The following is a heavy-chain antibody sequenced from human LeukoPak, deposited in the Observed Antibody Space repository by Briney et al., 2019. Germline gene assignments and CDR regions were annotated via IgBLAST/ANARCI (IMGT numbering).Heavy chain of an antibody. D-gene: IGHD4-23*01. J-gene: IGHJ4*02. V-gene: IGHV4-61*02. CDR2: IYTSGST. CDR1: GGSISSGSYY. Sequence: SQTLSLTCTVSGGSISSGSYYWSWIRQPAGKGLEWIGRIYTSGSTNYNPSLKSRVTISVDTSKNQFSLKLSSVTAADMAVYYCARYGTTVVTDYWGQGTLVTVSS. CDR3: ARYGTTVVTDY.